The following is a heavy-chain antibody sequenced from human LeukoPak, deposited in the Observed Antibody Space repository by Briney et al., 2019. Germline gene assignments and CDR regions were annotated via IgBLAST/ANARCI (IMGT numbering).Heavy chain of an antibody. D-gene: IGHD4-11*01. Sequence: SSETLSLTCTVPGGSISGGVYYWSWIRQHPGKGLEWIGYIYHSGISYYNPSLKSRLSISLDTSKNQFSLRLSSVTAADTAVYFCARGPVRDCSNYWGQGTLVTVSS. CDR2: IYHSGIS. CDR3: ARGPVRDCSNY. V-gene: IGHV4-31*03. J-gene: IGHJ4*02. CDR1: GGSISGGVYY.